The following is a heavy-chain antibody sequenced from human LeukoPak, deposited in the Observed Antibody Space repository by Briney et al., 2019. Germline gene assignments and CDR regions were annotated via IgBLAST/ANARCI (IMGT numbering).Heavy chain of an antibody. CDR3: ARDRSSGWYGGGYYYYYYMDV. V-gene: IGHV3-48*01. CDR2: ISSNSRTM. Sequence: PGGSLRLSCAASGFTFSTYSMNWVRQAPGKGLEWLSSISSNSRTMYYADSVKGRFTISRDNAKNSLYLQMNSLRAEDTAVYYCARDRSSGWYGGGYYYYYYMDVWGKGTTVTVSS. D-gene: IGHD6-19*01. J-gene: IGHJ6*03. CDR1: GFTFSTYS.